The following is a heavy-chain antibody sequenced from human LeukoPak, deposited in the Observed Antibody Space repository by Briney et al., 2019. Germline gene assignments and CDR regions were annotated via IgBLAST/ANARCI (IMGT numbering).Heavy chain of an antibody. CDR2: ISSSSSYI. V-gene: IGHV3-21*01. D-gene: IGHD3-22*01. CDR1: GFTISSYS. CDR3: ARDLTYYYDSSGYSTGDAFDI. Sequence: GGSLRLSCAASGFTISSYSMNWVRQAPGKGLEWVSSISSSSSYIYYADSVKGRFTISRDNAKNSLYLQMNSLRAEDTAVYYCARDLTYYYDSSGYSTGDAFDIWGQGTMVTVSS. J-gene: IGHJ3*02.